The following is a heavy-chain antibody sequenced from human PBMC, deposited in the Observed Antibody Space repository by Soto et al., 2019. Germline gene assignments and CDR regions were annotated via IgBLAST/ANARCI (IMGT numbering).Heavy chain of an antibody. D-gene: IGHD6-13*01. V-gene: IGHV1-18*04. J-gene: IGHJ6*02. CDR3: ARAVNFEQQLGSSPYYGMDV. Sequence: GASVKVSCKASGYTFTSYGISWVRQAPGQGLEWMGWISAYNGNTNYAQKLQGRVTMTTDTSTSTAYMELRSLRSDDTAVYYCARAVNFEQQLGSSPYYGMDVWGQGTTVTVSS. CDR1: GYTFTSYG. CDR2: ISAYNGNT.